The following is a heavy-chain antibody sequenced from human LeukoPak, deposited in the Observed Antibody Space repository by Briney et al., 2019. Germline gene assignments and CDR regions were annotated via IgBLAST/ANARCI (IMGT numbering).Heavy chain of an antibody. CDR1: GFTFSSYA. D-gene: IGHD3-3*01. CDR2: ISSNGGST. J-gene: IGHJ6*03. CDR3: ARVRITIFGVVDYYMDV. Sequence: GGSRRLSCAASGFTFSSYAMHWVRQAPGKGLEYVSAISSNGGSTYYANSVKGRFTISRDNSKNTLYLEMGSLRAEDMAVYYCARVRITIFGVVDYYMDVWGKGTTVTVSS. V-gene: IGHV3-64*01.